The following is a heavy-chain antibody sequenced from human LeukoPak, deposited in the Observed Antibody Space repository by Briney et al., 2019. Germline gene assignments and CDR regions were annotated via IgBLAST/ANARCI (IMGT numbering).Heavy chain of an antibody. V-gene: IGHV4-38-2*02. J-gene: IGHJ4*02. D-gene: IGHD3-22*01. CDR1: GSSINSVYS. Sequence: SETLSLTCTVYGSSINSVYSWGWIRQPPGKGLEWIGSIYHNGNTYYNSSLKSRVTISVHTSENQFSLKLSSVTAADTAVYYCASYKTYYDSSGHPLDYWGQGTLVTVSS. CDR3: ASYKTYYDSSGHPLDY. CDR2: IYHNGNT.